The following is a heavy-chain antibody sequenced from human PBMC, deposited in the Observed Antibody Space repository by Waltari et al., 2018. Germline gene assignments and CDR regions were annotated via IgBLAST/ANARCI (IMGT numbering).Heavy chain of an antibody. CDR2: VYPEDGKT. CDR3: AKETTGTTMGGGGY. V-gene: IGHV1-69-2*01. J-gene: IGHJ4*02. Sequence: EVQLVQSGAEVKKPGATVKISCKVSGYTFTDYYMHWVQPAPGKGLEWMGLVYPEDGKTIYAEKFQGRVTITADTSTDTAYRGLSSLRSEDTAVYYWAKETTGTTMGGGGYWGQGTLVTVSS. CDR1: GYTFTDYY. D-gene: IGHD4-17*01.